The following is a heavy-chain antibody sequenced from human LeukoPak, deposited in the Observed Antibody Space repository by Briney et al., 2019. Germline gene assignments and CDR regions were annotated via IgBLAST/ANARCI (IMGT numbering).Heavy chain of an antibody. CDR2: IFSGGDT. CDR1: GFTVSNNW. CDR3: ARDPSAVTTNTYA. V-gene: IGHV3-66*01. D-gene: IGHD4-11*01. J-gene: IGHJ5*02. Sequence: PGGSLRLSCAASGFTVSNNWMNWVRQAPGKGLEWVSLIFSGGDTQYADSVKDRFTISRDSSKNTLYPQMSNLRAEDTAVYYCARDPSAVTTNTYAWGQGTLVTVSS.